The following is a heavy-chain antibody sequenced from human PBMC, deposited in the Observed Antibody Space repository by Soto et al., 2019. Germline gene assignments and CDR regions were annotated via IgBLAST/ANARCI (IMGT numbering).Heavy chain of an antibody. CDR2: INTGNGDT. CDR3: ARDVRGNGWYDY. CDR1: GFTFTTYP. V-gene: IGHV1-3*04. J-gene: IGHJ4*02. Sequence: GASVKVSCKASGFTFTTYPIHWVRQAPGQSLEWMGWINTGNGDTIYSQKFQGRVTVTRDTSASTAYMELSSLRYEDTAVYYCARDVRGNGWYDYWGQGTLVTVSS. D-gene: IGHD6-19*01.